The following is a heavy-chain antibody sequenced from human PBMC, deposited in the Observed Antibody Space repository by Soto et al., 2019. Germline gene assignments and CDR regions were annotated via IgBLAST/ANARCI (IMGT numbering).Heavy chain of an antibody. Sequence: EVQLVESGGGLVQPGGSLRLSCVASGFTFSSYWMHWVRQVPGKERVWVSFIDSYGSSTKYADSVRGRFTISRDNAKNTLYLLMNRLRVEDTAVYYCVRGLGNSDHWGQGALVTVSS. CDR2: IDSYGSST. J-gene: IGHJ4*02. V-gene: IGHV3-74*03. CDR1: GFTFSSYW. CDR3: VRGLGNSDH.